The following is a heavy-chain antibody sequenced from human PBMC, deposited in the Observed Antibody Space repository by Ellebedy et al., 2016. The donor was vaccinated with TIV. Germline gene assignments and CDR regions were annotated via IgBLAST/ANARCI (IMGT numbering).Heavy chain of an antibody. Sequence: GESLKISCAASGFTFSTYWMGWVRQAAGKGLEWVANTTQDGSEKYYVDSVMGRFTISRDNAKNSLYLQMNSLRAEDTAVYYCARGGNWYLDYWGQGILVTVSS. D-gene: IGHD1-1*01. CDR1: GFTFSTYW. J-gene: IGHJ4*02. V-gene: IGHV3-7*01. CDR2: TTQDGSEK. CDR3: ARGGNWYLDY.